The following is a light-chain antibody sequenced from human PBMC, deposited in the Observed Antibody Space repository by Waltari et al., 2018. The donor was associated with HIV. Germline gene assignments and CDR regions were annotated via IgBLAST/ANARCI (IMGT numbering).Light chain of an antibody. J-gene: IGKJ2*03. CDR3: QQYSTHYG. Sequence: IQMTQSPSNLSASVGDAVLLTCRASQNIDNWLAWYQRRPGRAPKLLMSMTSVLESGVPSRFSGSGKGTTFTLTISSLQPDDFGTYYCQQYSTHYGFGQGTRVE. CDR2: MTS. V-gene: IGKV1-5*03. CDR1: QNIDNW.